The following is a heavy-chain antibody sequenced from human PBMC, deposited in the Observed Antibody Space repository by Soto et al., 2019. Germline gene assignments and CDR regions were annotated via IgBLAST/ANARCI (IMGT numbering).Heavy chain of an antibody. Sequence: SVNVSCKSSGGTFSSYSISWVRQAPGQGLECMGGIIPIFGTANYAQKFQGRVTITADESTSTAYMELSSLRSEDTAVYYCARGKYYDFWSGYYTGMTWFDPWGQGTLVTVSS. CDR2: IIPIFGTA. CDR3: ARGKYYDFWSGYYTGMTWFDP. D-gene: IGHD3-3*01. CDR1: GGTFSSYS. V-gene: IGHV1-69*13. J-gene: IGHJ5*02.